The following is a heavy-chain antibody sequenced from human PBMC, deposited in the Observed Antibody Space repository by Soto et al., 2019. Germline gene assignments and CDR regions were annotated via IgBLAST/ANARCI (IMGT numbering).Heavy chain of an antibody. CDR1: GFTFSSYG. CDR2: IWYDGSNK. Sequence: GGSLRLSCAASGFTFSSYGMHWVRQAPGKGLEWVAVIWYDGSNKYYADSVKGRFTISRDNSKNTLYLQMNSLRAEDTAVYYCARDVVPTVTHYYYYYGMDVWGQGTTVTVSS. J-gene: IGHJ6*02. D-gene: IGHD4-17*01. CDR3: ARDVVPTVTHYYYYYGMDV. V-gene: IGHV3-33*01.